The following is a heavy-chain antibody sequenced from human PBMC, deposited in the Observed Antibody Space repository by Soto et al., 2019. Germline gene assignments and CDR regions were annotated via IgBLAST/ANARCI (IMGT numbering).Heavy chain of an antibody. CDR3: TAQGSYDYVSDWFDP. CDR2: IKSKTDGGTT. CDR1: GLTFSNAW. V-gene: IGHV3-15*01. D-gene: IGHD5-12*01. Sequence: EVQLVESGGGLVKPGGSLRLSCAASGLTFSNAWMSGVRQAPGKGLEWVGRIKSKTDGGTTDYAAPVKGRFTISRDDSKNTLYLQMNSLKTEDTAVYYCTAQGSYDYVSDWFDPRGQGTLVTVSS. J-gene: IGHJ5*02.